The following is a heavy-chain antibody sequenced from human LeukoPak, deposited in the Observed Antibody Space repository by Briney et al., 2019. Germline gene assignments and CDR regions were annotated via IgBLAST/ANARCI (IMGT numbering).Heavy chain of an antibody. CDR3: ARGVLAPSPGSRDGYNSGTGITSDTFDY. CDR2: IYYSGST. J-gene: IGHJ4*02. Sequence: MASETLSLTCTVSGGSISSSSYYWGWIRQPPGKGLEWIGSIYYSGSTYYNPSLKSRVTISVDTSKNQFSLKLSSVTAADTAVYYCARGVLAPSPGSRDGYNSGTGITSDTFDYWGQGTLVTVSS. CDR1: GGSISSSSYY. D-gene: IGHD5-24*01. V-gene: IGHV4-39*07.